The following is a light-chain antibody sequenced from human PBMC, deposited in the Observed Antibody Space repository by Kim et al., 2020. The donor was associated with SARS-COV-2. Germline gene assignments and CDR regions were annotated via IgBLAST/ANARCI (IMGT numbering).Light chain of an antibody. CDR3: LQSYNTPIYT. J-gene: IGKJ2*01. Sequence: ASVGDRINITSRASQNINMFLNWYQQNTGNAPNLLIYAASNLQSGVPSRLSGSGTGTEFTLPNRSVQPEDYATYHCLQSYNTPIYTFGQGTKLEI. CDR1: QNINMF. V-gene: IGKV1-39*01. CDR2: AAS.